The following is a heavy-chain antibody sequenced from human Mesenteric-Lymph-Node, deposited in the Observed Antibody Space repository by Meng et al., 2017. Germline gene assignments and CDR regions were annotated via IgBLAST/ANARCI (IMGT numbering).Heavy chain of an antibody. CDR1: GGLRKRCRFL. CDR2: IHLSGSH. V-gene: IGHV4-61*08. J-gene: IGHJ5*02. Sequence: GPETCELFGAPFPHLHSSGGLRKRCRFLRGLIREPPRKGMGWNGYIHLSGSHNYNPSPKSRVTISVDTSQNPFSLKLSSVTAADPAVYFCARASYGSGSPLGESWFDPWGQGTLVTVSS. D-gene: IGHD3-10*01. CDR3: ARASYGSGSPLGESWFDP.